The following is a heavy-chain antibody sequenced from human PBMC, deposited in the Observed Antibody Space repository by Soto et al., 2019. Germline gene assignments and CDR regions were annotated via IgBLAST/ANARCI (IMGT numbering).Heavy chain of an antibody. Sequence: GGSLRLSCAASGFTFSNYSMNWVRQAPGKGLDWVSAISGSGGSTYYADSVKGRFTISRDNSKTTLYLQMSSLRAEDTAVYYCAKAPLGSGYDLGYWGQGTLVTVCS. D-gene: IGHD5-12*01. V-gene: IGHV3-23*01. CDR1: GFTFSNYS. CDR2: ISGSGGST. CDR3: AKAPLGSGYDLGY. J-gene: IGHJ4*02.